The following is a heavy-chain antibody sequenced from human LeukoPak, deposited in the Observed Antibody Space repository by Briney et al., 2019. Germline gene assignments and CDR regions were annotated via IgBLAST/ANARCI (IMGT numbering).Heavy chain of an antibody. CDR3: AKVAGTGFFPDY. Sequence: PGGSLRLSCAASGFTFSSYGMHWVRQAPGKGLEWVAVISYDGSNKYYADSVKGRFTISGDNSKNTLYLQMNSLRAEDTAVYYCAKVAGTGFFPDYWGQGTLVTVSS. CDR1: GFTFSSYG. CDR2: ISYDGSNK. D-gene: IGHD6-13*01. V-gene: IGHV3-30*18. J-gene: IGHJ4*02.